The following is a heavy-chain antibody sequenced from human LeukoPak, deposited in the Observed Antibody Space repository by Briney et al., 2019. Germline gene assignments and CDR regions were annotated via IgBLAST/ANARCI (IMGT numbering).Heavy chain of an antibody. CDR1: GYVFTGYY. D-gene: IGHD3-10*01. J-gene: IGHJ3*01. CDR2: INPNTGGT. CDR3: ARERESGRSDAFDL. Sequence: GAPVKVSCKTSGYVFTGYYIHWVRQAPGQGLEWMGWINPNTGGTNYAQDFQGRVTMTRDTYVTTAYMELRSLRSDDTAVYFCARERESGRSDAFDLWGQGTMVTVSS. V-gene: IGHV1-2*02.